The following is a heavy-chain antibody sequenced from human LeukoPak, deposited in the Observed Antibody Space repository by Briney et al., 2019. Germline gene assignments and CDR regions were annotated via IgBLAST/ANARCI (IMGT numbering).Heavy chain of an antibody. V-gene: IGHV3-30-3*01. J-gene: IGHJ4*02. CDR1: GFSFRSYA. Sequence: GGSLRLSCAASGFSFRSYAMHWVRQAPGKGLEWVAIIFSDGSTKYYADSVKGRFIISRDSSENTVYLQMNSLRAEDTAVYYCARERNTGTGDYFDYWGQGTLVTVSS. CDR3: ARERNTGTGDYFDY. D-gene: IGHD7-27*01. CDR2: IFSDGSTK.